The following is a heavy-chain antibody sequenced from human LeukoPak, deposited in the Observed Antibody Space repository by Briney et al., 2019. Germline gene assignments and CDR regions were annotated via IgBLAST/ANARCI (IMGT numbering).Heavy chain of an antibody. CDR3: ARGSPYSGPLYYYYYYYMDV. Sequence: PGGSLRLSCAASGFTFDDYGMSWVRQAPGKGLEWVSGINWNGGSTGYADSVKGRFTISRDNAKNSLYLQMNSLRAEDTALYHCARGSPYSGPLYYYYYYYMDVWGKGTTVTVSS. CDR1: GFTFDDYG. CDR2: INWNGGST. J-gene: IGHJ6*03. D-gene: IGHD6-13*01. V-gene: IGHV3-20*01.